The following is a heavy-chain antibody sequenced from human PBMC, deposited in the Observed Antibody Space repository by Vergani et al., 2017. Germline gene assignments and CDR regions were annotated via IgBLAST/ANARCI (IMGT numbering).Heavy chain of an antibody. CDR1: GGSISSGDYY. CDR2: IYYSGST. J-gene: IGHJ3*02. D-gene: IGHD3-16*02. V-gene: IGHV4-30-4*08. CDR3: VRGRIVPRFAFDI. Sequence: QVQLQESGPGLVKPSQTLSLTCTVSGGSISSGDYYWSWIRQPPGKGLEWIGYIYYSGSTYYNPSLKSRVTISVDTSKNQFALKLSSVTAADTAVYYCVRGRIVPRFAFDIWGQGTMVTVSS.